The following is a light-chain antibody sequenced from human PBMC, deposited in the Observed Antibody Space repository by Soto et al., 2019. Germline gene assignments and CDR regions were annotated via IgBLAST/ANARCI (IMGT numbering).Light chain of an antibody. J-gene: IGKJ4*01. CDR3: QQYNNWPPIT. CDR2: SAS. V-gene: IGKV3-15*01. CDR1: QRISTN. Sequence: DIVMTQSPPTLSVSPGERGTLSCRASQRISTNVAWYQHKPGQAPRLLIYSASTRATGSPARFSGSGSGTEFTLTISSLQSEDFAVYYCQQYNNWPPITFGGGTKVDIK.